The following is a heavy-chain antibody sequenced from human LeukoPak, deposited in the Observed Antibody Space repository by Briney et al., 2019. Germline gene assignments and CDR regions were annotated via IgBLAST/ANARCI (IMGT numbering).Heavy chain of an antibody. Sequence: SETLSLTCIVSGGSISSYYWSWIRQPAGKGLEWIGRIYTSGSTNYNPSLKSRVTISVDTSKNQFSLKLSSVTAADTAVYYCARAPTTPYYYYMDVWGKGTTVTVSS. CDR2: IYTSGST. CDR3: ARAPTTPYYYYMDV. CDR1: GGSISSYY. V-gene: IGHV4-4*07. D-gene: IGHD4-11*01. J-gene: IGHJ6*03.